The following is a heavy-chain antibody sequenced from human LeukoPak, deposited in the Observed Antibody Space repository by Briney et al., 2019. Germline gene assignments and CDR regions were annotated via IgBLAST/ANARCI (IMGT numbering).Heavy chain of an antibody. Sequence: ASVKVSCKASGGTFSSYAISWVRQAPGQGLEWMGGIIPIFGTANYAQKFQGRVTITADESTSTAYMELSSLRSEDTAVYYCARDGQWLVNAFDIWGQGTMVTVSS. CDR2: IIPIFGTA. V-gene: IGHV1-69*13. D-gene: IGHD6-19*01. CDR1: GGTFSSYA. J-gene: IGHJ3*02. CDR3: ARDGQWLVNAFDI.